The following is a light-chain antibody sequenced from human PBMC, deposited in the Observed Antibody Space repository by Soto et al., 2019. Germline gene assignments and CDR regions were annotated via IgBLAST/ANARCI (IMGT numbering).Light chain of an antibody. J-gene: IGKJ2*01. Sequence: DIQMTQSPSSLSASVGDRVTITCRASQSISTYLNWYQQKPGKAPNLLIYAASSLNSGVPSRFSGSGSGTDFTLTISSVHPEDFATYYCQQTYSTMYTVGRGTRLEIK. CDR3: QQTYSTMYT. CDR2: AAS. CDR1: QSISTY. V-gene: IGKV1-39*01.